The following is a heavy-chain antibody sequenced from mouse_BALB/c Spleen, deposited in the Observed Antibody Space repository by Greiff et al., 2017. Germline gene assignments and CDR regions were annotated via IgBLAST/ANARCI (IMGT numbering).Heavy chain of an antibody. CDR2: INPNNGGT. CDR3: ARSGYYGSSYDAMDY. Sequence: EVQVVESGPELVKPGASVKIPCKASGYTFTDYNMDWVKQSHGKSLEWIGDINPNNGGTIYNQKFKGKATLTVDKSSSTAYMELRSLTSEDTAVYYCARSGYYGSSYDAMDYWGQGTSVTVSS. J-gene: IGHJ4*01. V-gene: IGHV1-18*01. CDR1: GYTFTDYN. D-gene: IGHD1-1*01.